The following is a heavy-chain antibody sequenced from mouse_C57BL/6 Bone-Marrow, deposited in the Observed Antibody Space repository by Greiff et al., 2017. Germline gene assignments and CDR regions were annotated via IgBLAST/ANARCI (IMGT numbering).Heavy chain of an antibody. J-gene: IGHJ2*01. CDR2: IYPRSGNT. Sequence: QVQLKESGAELARPGASVKLSCKASGYTFTSYGISWVKQRTGQGLEWIGEIYPRSGNTYYNEKLKGKATLTADKSSSTAYMELRSLTSEDSAVYFCALYYYGSRDYWGQGTTLTVSS. D-gene: IGHD1-1*01. V-gene: IGHV1-81*01. CDR3: ALYYYGSRDY. CDR1: GYTFTSYG.